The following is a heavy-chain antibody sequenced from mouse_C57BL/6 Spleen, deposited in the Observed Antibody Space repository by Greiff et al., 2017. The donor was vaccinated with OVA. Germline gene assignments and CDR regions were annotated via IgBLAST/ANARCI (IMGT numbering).Heavy chain of an antibody. Sequence: VQLQQSGAELVKPGASVKISCKASGYAFSSYWMNWVKQRPGTGLEWIGQIYPGDGDTNYNGKFKGKATLTADKSSSTAYMQLSSLTSEDSAVYFCARQYYGSSNHLDYWGQGTTLTVSS. J-gene: IGHJ2*01. CDR1: GYAFSSYW. D-gene: IGHD1-1*01. CDR2: IYPGDGDT. CDR3: ARQYYGSSNHLDY. V-gene: IGHV1-80*01.